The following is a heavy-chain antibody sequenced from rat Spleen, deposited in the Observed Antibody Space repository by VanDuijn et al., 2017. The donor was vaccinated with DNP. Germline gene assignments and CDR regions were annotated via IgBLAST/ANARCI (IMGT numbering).Heavy chain of an antibody. CDR2: ISTSGRKT. Sequence: EVQLVESGGGLVQPGXXMRLSCXXXGFXXXDFXXAWXXXAPRXGLERITTISTSGRKTYYPDSVKGRFTISRDNTKNILYRQMNSLTSGDTATYYCASVYDGYPPYAMDAWGQGTSVTVSS. CDR3: ASVYDGYPPYAMDA. D-gene: IGHD1-12*03. J-gene: IGHJ4*01. CDR1: GFXXXDFX. V-gene: IGHV5-25*01.